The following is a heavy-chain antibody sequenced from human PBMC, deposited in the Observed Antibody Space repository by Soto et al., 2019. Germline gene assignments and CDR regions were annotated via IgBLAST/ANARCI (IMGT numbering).Heavy chain of an antibody. Sequence: QVQLVQSGAEVKKPGAAVKVSCKASGYTLTSNAISWVRQAPGQGLEWMGWISGYNGNTNYAQKLQGRVTMTTDTSPSTAYMELRSLRFDDTAVYYCASGRRYFDWLYWGQGTLVTVSS. CDR2: ISGYNGNT. CDR3: ASGRRYFDWLY. CDR1: GYTLTSNA. D-gene: IGHD3-9*01. J-gene: IGHJ4*02. V-gene: IGHV1-18*01.